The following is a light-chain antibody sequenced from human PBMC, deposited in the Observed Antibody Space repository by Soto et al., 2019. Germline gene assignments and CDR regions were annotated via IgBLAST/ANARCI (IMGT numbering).Light chain of an antibody. J-gene: IGKJ5*01. CDR2: AAS. CDR3: QKADTFPIT. V-gene: IGKV1-12*01. CDR1: QGISRS. Sequence: IQLTQSPSSLSASMGDRVTISCQASQGISRSLAWYQQKPGKAPKLLIYAASSLQSGVPSRFSGSGFGTDFTLTISSLQPEDSAIYYCQKADTFPITFGQGTRLEI.